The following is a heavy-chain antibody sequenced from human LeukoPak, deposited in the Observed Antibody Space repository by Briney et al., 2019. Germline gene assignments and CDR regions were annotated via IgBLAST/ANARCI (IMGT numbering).Heavy chain of an antibody. CDR2: ISAYNGNT. D-gene: IGHD3-10*01. Sequence: ASVKVSCKASGYTFTSYGISWVRQAPGQGLEWMGWISAYNGNTNYAQKLQGRVTMTTDTSTSTAYMELRSLRSDDTAVYYCARLAYYYGSGSYYNVGVFDYWGQGTLVTVSS. V-gene: IGHV1-18*01. CDR1: GYTFTSYG. J-gene: IGHJ4*02. CDR3: ARLAYYYGSGSYYNVGVFDY.